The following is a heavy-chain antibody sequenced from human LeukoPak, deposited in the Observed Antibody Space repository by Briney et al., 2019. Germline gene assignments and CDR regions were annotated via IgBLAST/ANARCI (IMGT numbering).Heavy chain of an antibody. CDR2: IDTEGTVT. Sequence: GALRLSCAAPGFPLSKYWMLWVRQAPGKGLESVSRIDTEGTVTTYAASVKRRFTVARDNADNTMFLQMNSVRDEDTAVYYCATKQWLAPPPDSWGQGTPVPVS. CDR1: GFPLSKYW. V-gene: IGHV3-74*01. CDR3: ATKQWLAPPPDS. J-gene: IGHJ4*02. D-gene: IGHD6-19*01.